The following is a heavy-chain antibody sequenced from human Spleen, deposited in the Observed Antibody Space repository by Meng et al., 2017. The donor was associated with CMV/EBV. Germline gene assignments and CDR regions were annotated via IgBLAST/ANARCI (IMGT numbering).Heavy chain of an antibody. Sequence: QVQLQESGPGLVKPSQTRSLTCTVSGGSISSGDYYWSWIRQPPGKGLEWIGYIYYSGSTYYNPSLKSRVTISVDTSKNQFSLKLSSVTAADTAVYYCARDPVTIFGVVTYFDYWGQGTLVTVSS. CDR1: GGSISSGDYY. D-gene: IGHD3-3*01. CDR2: IYYSGST. V-gene: IGHV4-30-4*08. J-gene: IGHJ4*02. CDR3: ARDPVTIFGVVTYFDY.